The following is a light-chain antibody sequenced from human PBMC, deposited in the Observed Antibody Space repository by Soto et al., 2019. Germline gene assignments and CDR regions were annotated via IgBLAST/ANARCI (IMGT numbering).Light chain of an antibody. Sequence: ELVLTQSPGTLSLSTGERATLSCRASQSVSSTYLAWYQQKPGQAPRLLIYGASSRATGIPDRFSGSGSGTDFTLTISRLEPEDFAVYYCQQYGSSAWTFGQGTKVDIK. J-gene: IGKJ1*01. V-gene: IGKV3-20*01. CDR3: QQYGSSAWT. CDR2: GAS. CDR1: QSVSSTY.